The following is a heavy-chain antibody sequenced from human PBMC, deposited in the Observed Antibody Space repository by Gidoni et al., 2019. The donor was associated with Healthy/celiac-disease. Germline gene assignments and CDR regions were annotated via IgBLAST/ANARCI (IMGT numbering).Heavy chain of an antibody. J-gene: IGHJ4*02. D-gene: IGHD3-10*01. Sequence: QVQLQESGPGLVKPSETLSLTCTVSGGSISSYYCSWIRQPPGKGLEWIVYIYYSGSTNYNPSLKSRVTISVDTSKNQFSLKLSAVTASGTAVYYCARHQRFGLYYFDYWGQGTLFTVSS. V-gene: IGHV4-59*08. CDR1: GGSISSYY. CDR2: IYYSGST. CDR3: ARHQRFGLYYFDY.